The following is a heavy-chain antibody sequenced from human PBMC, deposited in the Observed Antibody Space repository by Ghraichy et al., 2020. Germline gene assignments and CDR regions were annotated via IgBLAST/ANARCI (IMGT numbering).Heavy chain of an antibody. J-gene: IGHJ4*02. CDR3: ARDLGGAWSY. D-gene: IGHD1-1*01. CDR1: GFSVSSSY. Sequence: GSLRLSCAASGFSVSSSYMSWVRQAPGKGLEWVSIIYIGGSTSYADSVKGRFTVSRDNSKNTLFLQMNSLRAEDTALYYCARDLGGAWSYWGQGTLVTVSS. V-gene: IGHV3-53*01. CDR2: IYIGGST.